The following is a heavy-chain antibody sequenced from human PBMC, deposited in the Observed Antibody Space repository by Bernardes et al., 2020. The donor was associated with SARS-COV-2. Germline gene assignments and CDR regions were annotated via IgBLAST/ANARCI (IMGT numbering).Heavy chain of an antibody. CDR1: GFTFSDSS. CDR3: SRSPDYGENN. V-gene: IGHV3-73*01. D-gene: IGHD4-17*01. Sequence: GGSLSLSCAASGFTFSDSSIHWVRQASGKGLEWVGRIRSKVHSYETTYAASVKGRFTISRDDSRNTAYLLMNSLKTDDTAVYYCSRSPDYGENNWGQGTPVTVSS. J-gene: IGHJ4*02. CDR2: IRSKVHSYET.